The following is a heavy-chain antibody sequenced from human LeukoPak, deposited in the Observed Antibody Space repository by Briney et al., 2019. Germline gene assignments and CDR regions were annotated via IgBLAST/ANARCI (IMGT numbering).Heavy chain of an antibody. CDR3: AKERTSATYYYYYMDV. CDR1: GFTFSSYS. CDR2: IRYDGSNK. V-gene: IGHV3-30*02. D-gene: IGHD1-14*01. J-gene: IGHJ6*03. Sequence: GGSLRLSCSASGFTFSSYSMNWVRQAPGKGLEWVAFIRYDGSNKYYADSVKGRFTISRDNSKNTLYLQMNSLRAEDTAVYYCAKERTSATYYYYYMDVWGKGTTVTVSS.